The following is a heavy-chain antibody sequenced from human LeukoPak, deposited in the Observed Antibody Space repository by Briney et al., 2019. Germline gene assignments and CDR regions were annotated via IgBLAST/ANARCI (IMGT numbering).Heavy chain of an antibody. D-gene: IGHD3-10*01. V-gene: IGHV1-18*01. Sequence: ASVKVSCKASGYSFTTNGINWVRQAPGQGLEWMGWISTYDGSTRYAQNVQGRVTMARDTSTGTVYMELRNLRSDDTAIYYCARDGVRRAPGWFDIWGQGTVVTVSS. CDR2: ISTYDGST. CDR1: GYSFTTNG. CDR3: ARDGVRRAPGWFDI. J-gene: IGHJ5*02.